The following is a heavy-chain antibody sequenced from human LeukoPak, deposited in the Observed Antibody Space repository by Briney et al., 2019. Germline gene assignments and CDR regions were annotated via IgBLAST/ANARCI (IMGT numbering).Heavy chain of an antibody. CDR3: AREPYGSGSYYSYYYYGMDV. CDR2: INPNSGGT. V-gene: IGHV1-2*02. J-gene: IGHJ6*02. D-gene: IGHD3-10*01. Sequence: WASVKVSCKASGYTFTGYYMHWVRQAPGQGLEWMGWINPNSGGTNYAQKFQGRVTMTRDTSISTACMELSRLRSDDTAVYYCAREPYGSGSYYSYYYYGMDVWGQGTTVTVSS. CDR1: GYTFTGYY.